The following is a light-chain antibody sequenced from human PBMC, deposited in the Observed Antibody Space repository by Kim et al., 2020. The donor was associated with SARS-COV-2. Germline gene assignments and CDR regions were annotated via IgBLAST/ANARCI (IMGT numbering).Light chain of an antibody. CDR2: KTS. Sequence: SASVGDRVTLTCRASQSVSMWLAWYQQRPGKAPKLLISKTSSLESGVPSRFSGSGSGTEFTLTISSLQPDDSATYYCQHYRTYPLTFGGGTKVEIK. CDR3: QHYRTYPLT. CDR1: QSVSMW. J-gene: IGKJ4*01. V-gene: IGKV1-5*03.